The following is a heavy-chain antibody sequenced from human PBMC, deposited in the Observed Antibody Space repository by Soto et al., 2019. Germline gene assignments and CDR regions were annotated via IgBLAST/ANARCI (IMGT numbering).Heavy chain of an antibody. Sequence: QVQLVQSGGEVKRHGASVKVSCKTSGYTFSNYGITWVRQAPGQPLEWLGWISLYSDDTNYAQKFQGRVSMTTDTSKTTAYMELRSMRSDGTACYYCARVVPGAEAWFGPWGQGTLVTVSS. CDR3: ARVVPGAEAWFGP. J-gene: IGHJ5*02. CDR1: GYTFSNYG. V-gene: IGHV1-18*01. CDR2: ISLYSDDT. D-gene: IGHD2-2*01.